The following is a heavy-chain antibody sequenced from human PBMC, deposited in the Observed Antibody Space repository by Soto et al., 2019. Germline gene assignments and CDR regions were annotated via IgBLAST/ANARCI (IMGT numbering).Heavy chain of an antibody. V-gene: IGHV3-23*01. CDR2: ISGSGGST. Sequence: PGGSLRLSCAASGFTFSSYAMSWVRQAPGKGLEWVSAISGSGGSTYYADSVKGRFTISRDNSKNTLYLQMNSLRAEDTAVYYCARVIVRTSYYDSSGYYFNYWGQGTLVTVSS. CDR1: GFTFSSYA. J-gene: IGHJ4*02. CDR3: ARVIVRTSYYDSSGYYFNY. D-gene: IGHD3-22*01.